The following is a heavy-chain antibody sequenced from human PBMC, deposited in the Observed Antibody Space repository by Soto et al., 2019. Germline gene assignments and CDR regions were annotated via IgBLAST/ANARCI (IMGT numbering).Heavy chain of an antibody. Sequence: GESLKISCQGSGYNLTSHWIGWVRQMPGKGLEWMGIIYPGDSDTRYSPSFQGQVTISADKSISTAYLQWSSLKASDTAMYYCARPGRGYGLGFMPHFDYWGQGTLVTVSS. CDR3: ARPGRGYGLGFMPHFDY. V-gene: IGHV5-51*01. J-gene: IGHJ4*02. CDR1: GYNLTSHW. CDR2: IYPGDSDT. D-gene: IGHD3-10*01.